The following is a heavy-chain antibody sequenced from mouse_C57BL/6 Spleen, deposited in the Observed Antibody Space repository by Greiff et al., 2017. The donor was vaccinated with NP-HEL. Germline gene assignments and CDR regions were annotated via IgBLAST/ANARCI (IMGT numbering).Heavy chain of an antibody. Sequence: QVQLQQSGPELVKPGASVKISCKASGYAFSSSWMNWVKQRPGKGLEWIGRIYPGDGDTNYNGKFKGKATLTADKSSSTSYMQLSSQTSEDSAVYFCAREGGAQATRAYAMDYWGQGTSVTVAS. CDR1: GYAFSSSW. D-gene: IGHD3-2*02. J-gene: IGHJ4*01. CDR3: AREGGAQATRAYAMDY. CDR2: IYPGDGDT. V-gene: IGHV1-82*01.